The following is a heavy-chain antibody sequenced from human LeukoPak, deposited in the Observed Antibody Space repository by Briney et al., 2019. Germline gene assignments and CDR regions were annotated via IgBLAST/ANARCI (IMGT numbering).Heavy chain of an antibody. J-gene: IGHJ4*02. V-gene: IGHV1-18*01. CDR1: GYTFINYG. Sequence: ASVKVSCKASGYTFINYGINWVRQAPGQGLEWMGWISTYNGNTVHAEKFQDRLTMTTDTSTTTAYMELSSLRSEDTAVYYCADLVYCSSSSCYEPFNQTWGQGTLVTVSP. D-gene: IGHD2-2*01. CDR2: ISTYNGNT. CDR3: ADLVYCSSSSCYEPFNQT.